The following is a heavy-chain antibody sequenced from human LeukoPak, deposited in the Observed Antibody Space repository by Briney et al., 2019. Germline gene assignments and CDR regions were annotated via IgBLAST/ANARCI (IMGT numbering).Heavy chain of an antibody. V-gene: IGHV1-2*02. CDR3: ARDAPSTVTTLYYFDY. CDR2: INPNSGAT. J-gene: IGHJ4*02. D-gene: IGHD4-11*01. Sequence: ASVKVSCTASGYTFNNYYIHWLRQTPGQGLEWMGWINPNSGATNYVQSFKGRVTMTRDTTSSTVYMELSRLRSDDTAVYYCARDAPSTVTTLYYFDYWGQGTLVTVSS. CDR1: GYTFNNYY.